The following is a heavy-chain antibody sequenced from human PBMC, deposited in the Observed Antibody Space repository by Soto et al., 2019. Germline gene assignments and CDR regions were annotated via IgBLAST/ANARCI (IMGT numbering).Heavy chain of an antibody. J-gene: IGHJ4*02. V-gene: IGHV3-73*01. CDR2: IGSRGESYAT. Sequence: PWGSLRLPWAASGFKFGAPAVRWVRQASGKGLEGLGRIGSRGESYATTYDVSVKGRFTISRDDSKKTAYLQMNSLESEDTAVYYCARGPPFGRWGQGTLVTVSS. D-gene: IGHD3-3*01. CDR1: GFKFGAPA. CDR3: ARGPPFGR.